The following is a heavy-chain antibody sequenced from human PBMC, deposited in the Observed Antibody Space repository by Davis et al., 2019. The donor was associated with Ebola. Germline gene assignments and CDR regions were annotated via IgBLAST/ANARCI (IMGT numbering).Heavy chain of an antibody. Sequence: PSETLSLTCTVSGGSISSYYWSWIRQPPGKGLEWIGYIYYSGSTNYNPSLKSRVTISVDTSKNQFSLKLSSVTAADTAVYYCARGIVGATTRYFDLWGRGTLVTVSS. CDR2: IYYSGST. CDR1: GGSISSYY. D-gene: IGHD1-26*01. CDR3: ARGIVGATTRYFDL. J-gene: IGHJ2*01. V-gene: IGHV4-59*08.